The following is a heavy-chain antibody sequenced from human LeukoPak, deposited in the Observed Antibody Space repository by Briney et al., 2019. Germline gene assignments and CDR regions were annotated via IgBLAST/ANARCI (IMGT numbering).Heavy chain of an antibody. V-gene: IGHV3-15*07. CDR3: TTGIDDGGGY. Sequence: GGSLRLSCTASKFTFSHYGMQWVRQAPGKGLEWVGRIKTKTDGEPADYAAPVKDRFTISRDDSKNTLFLQMNSLRIDDTAVYYCTTGIDDGGGYWGQGTLVTVSS. D-gene: IGHD3-10*01. CDR1: KFTFSHYG. J-gene: IGHJ4*02. CDR2: IKTKTDGEPA.